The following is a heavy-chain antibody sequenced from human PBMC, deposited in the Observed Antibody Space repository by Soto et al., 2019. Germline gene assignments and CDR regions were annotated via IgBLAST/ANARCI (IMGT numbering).Heavy chain of an antibody. D-gene: IGHD2-2*01. CDR3: ARGRTSTTYWCLFDN. CDR1: GFTFSGYW. CDR2: LNPNGTFT. Sequence: EVQLVESGGGLVQPGGSLRLSCAGSGFTFSGYWMHWVRQAPGKGPVWVSRLNPNGTFTTNADSVKGRFTISRDNDKNTVYLQTNRLSADDTAVYYCARGRTSTTYWCLFDNWGQGTLVTVSS. V-gene: IGHV3-74*01. J-gene: IGHJ4*01.